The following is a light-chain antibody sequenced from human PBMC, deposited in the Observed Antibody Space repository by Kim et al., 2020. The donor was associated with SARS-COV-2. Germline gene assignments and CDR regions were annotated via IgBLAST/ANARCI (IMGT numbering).Light chain of an antibody. CDR3: QQYYSPPVT. CDR2: WAS. Sequence: DIVMTQSPDSLAVSLGERATINCKSSQSVLYSSKNKNYLAWYQQKPGRPPKLLIYWASTRESGVPDRFSGSGSGTDFTLTISSLQAEDVAVYYCQQYYSPPVTFGGGTKVDIK. CDR1: QSVLYSSKNKNY. J-gene: IGKJ4*01. V-gene: IGKV4-1*01.